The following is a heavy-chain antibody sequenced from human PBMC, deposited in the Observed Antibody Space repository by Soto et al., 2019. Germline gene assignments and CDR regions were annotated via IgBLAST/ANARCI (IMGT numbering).Heavy chain of an antibody. D-gene: IGHD3-22*01. V-gene: IGHV1-18*01. CDR1: GYTFTAYG. CDR3: ARELSTESSAYYSFAY. CDR2: VSTNNADT. J-gene: IGHJ4*02. Sequence: ASVKVSCKTSGYTFTAYGLAWLRQAPGQRPEWMGWVSTNNADTNYAQKFQGRVSMTSDRSTTTTYMELRSLRSGDTAIYYCARELSTESSAYYSFAYWGQGTLVTVSS.